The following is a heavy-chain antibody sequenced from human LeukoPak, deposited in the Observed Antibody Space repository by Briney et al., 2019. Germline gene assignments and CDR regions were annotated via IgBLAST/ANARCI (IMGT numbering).Heavy chain of an antibody. D-gene: IGHD1-20*01. Sequence: PGGSLRLSCAASGFTFSSYSMNWVRQAPGKGLEWVSSISSSSSYIYYADSVKGRLTISRDNANNSLYLQMNSLRAEYTAVYYCARTITKKVPDYWGQGTLVTVSS. CDR2: ISSSSSYI. V-gene: IGHV3-21*01. CDR1: GFTFSSYS. J-gene: IGHJ4*02. CDR3: ARTITKKVPDY.